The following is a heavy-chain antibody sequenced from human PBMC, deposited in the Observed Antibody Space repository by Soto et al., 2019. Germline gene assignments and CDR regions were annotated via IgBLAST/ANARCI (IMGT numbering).Heavy chain of an antibody. CDR1: GFMFNTYA. CDR3: TRAHILCRGSYSTYDYCPLDV. V-gene: IGHV3-23*01. D-gene: IGHD1-26*01. Sequence: EVHLSESGGGLIQPGGSLRLSCAASGFMFNTYALSWVRQAPGRGPEWVSVISGSDGSTSYADSVKGRFTISRDNSRNTLYLQMNSLRPEDTAVYYCTRAHILCRGSYSTYDYCPLDVWGQGTTVTVS. J-gene: IGHJ6*02. CDR2: ISGSDGST.